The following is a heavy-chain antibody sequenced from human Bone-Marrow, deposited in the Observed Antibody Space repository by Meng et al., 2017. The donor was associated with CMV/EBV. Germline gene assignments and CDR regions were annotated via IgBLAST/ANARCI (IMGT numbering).Heavy chain of an antibody. V-gene: IGHV5-51*01. J-gene: IGHJ4*02. CDR2: IYPGDSDT. D-gene: IGHD6-19*01. CDR3: ARLGPAYSSGFTFYDY. Sequence: GYSFTSYWIGWVRQMPGKGLEWMGIIYPGDSDTRYSPSFQGQVTISADKSISTAYLQWSSLKASDTAMYYCARLGPAYSSGFTFYDYWGQGTLVTVSS. CDR1: GYSFTSYW.